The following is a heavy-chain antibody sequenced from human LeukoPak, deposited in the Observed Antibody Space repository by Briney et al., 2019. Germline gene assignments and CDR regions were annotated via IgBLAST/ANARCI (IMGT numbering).Heavy chain of an antibody. Sequence: GGSLRLSCAASGFTFSSYWMRWVRQAPGKGLAWVSSISVRSNYRYYADSVRGRFTISRDNARDPLVLQMNSLRAEDTAVYVGVRLRRNNDRSGYYYYYDYWGQGTLVTVSS. D-gene: IGHD3-22*01. CDR1: GFTFSSYW. CDR2: ISVRSNYR. CDR3: VRLRRNNDRSGYYYYYDY. J-gene: IGHJ4*02. V-gene: IGHV3-21*01.